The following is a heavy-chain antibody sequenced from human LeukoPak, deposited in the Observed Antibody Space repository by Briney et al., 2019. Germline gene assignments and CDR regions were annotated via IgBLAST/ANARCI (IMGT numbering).Heavy chain of an antibody. J-gene: IGHJ5*02. CDR3: ARVHGQGCGSGSYYNVFYWFDP. D-gene: IGHD3-10*01. CDR2: IYYSGST. Sequence: PSETLSLTCTVSGGSISSGGYYWSWIRQHPGKGLEWIGYIYYSGSTYYNPSLKSRVTISVDTSKNQFSLKLSSVTAADTAVYYCARVHGQGCGSGSYYNVFYWFDPWGQGTLVTVSS. V-gene: IGHV4-31*03. CDR1: GGSISSGGYY.